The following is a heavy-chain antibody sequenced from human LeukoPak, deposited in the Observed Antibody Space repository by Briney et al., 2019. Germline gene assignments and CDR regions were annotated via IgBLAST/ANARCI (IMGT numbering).Heavy chain of an antibody. CDR3: ARGPSITMVRGGQWYYYMDV. CDR1: GYTFTGYY. CDR2: TNPKRGDT. J-gene: IGHJ6*03. D-gene: IGHD3-10*01. V-gene: IGHV1-2*02. Sequence: GASVKVSCKASGYTFTGYYMHWVRQAPGQGLEWMGWTNPKRGDTNYAQKFQGRVTMTRDTSTNTVYMELSSLRSEDTAVYYCARGPSITMVRGGQWYYYMDVWGKGTTVTISS.